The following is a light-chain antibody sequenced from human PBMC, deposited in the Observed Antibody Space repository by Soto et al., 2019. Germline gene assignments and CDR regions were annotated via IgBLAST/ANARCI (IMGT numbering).Light chain of an antibody. CDR3: QSYDSSLSARYV. CDR1: SSNIGAGYD. CDR2: GNS. V-gene: IGLV1-40*01. Sequence: QSVLTQPPSVSWAPGQRVTISCTGSSSNIGAGYDVHWYQQLPGTAPKLLIYGNSNRPSGVPDRFSGSKSGTSASLAITGLQAEDEADYYCQSYDSSLSARYVFGTGTKVTVL. J-gene: IGLJ1*01.